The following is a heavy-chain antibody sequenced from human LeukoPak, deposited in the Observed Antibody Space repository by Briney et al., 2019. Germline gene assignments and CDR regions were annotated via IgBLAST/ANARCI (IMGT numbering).Heavy chain of an antibody. V-gene: IGHV4-61*01. CDR2: IYYSGST. Sequence: SETLSLTCTVSGGSVSSGSYYWSWIRQPPGKGLEWIGYIYYSGSTNYNPSLKSRVTISVDTSKNQFSLKLSSVTAADTAVCYCAREYSGYDDDAFDIWGQGTMVTVSS. D-gene: IGHD5-12*01. CDR1: GGSVSSGSYY. CDR3: AREYSGYDDDAFDI. J-gene: IGHJ3*02.